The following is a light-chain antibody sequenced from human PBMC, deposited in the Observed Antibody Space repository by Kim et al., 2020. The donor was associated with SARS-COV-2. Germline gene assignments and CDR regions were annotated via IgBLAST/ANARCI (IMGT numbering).Light chain of an antibody. CDR1: RSNNRAGYD. CDR2: DKT. J-gene: IGLJ1*01. CDR3: QSYDVSLGTSGV. Sequence: VTSASTETRSNNRAGYDVHVYGLLPGSAHELVIYDKTRRPSGVPDRFSGSRSGTSASLAITGLQAEDEADYYCQSYDVSLGTSGVFGTGTKVTVL. V-gene: IGLV1-40*01.